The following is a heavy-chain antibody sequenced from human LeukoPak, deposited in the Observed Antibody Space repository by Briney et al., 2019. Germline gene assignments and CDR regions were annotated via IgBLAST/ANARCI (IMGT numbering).Heavy chain of an antibody. CDR3: ARDYYDTF. D-gene: IGHD3-22*01. CDR1: GFTFSTYA. CDR2: VSGTGGRT. V-gene: IGHV3-23*01. Sequence: PGGSLRLSCAASGFTFSTYAMSWVRQAPGKGLEWVSVVSGTGGRTYYADSVKGRFTISRDNSKNTLYLQMNSLRAEDTAVYYCARDYYDTFWGQGTLVTVSS. J-gene: IGHJ4*02.